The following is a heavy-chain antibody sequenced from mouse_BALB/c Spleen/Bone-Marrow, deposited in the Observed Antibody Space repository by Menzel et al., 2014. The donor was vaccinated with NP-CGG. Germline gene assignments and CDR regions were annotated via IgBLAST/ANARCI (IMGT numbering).Heavy chain of an antibody. J-gene: IGHJ2*01. CDR2: IYYSGTI. V-gene: IGHV3-5*02. Sequence: EVQLQQSGPGLVKPSQPVSLTCTVTGISITTGNYRWSWIRQFPGNKLEWIGYIYYSGTITYNPSLTSRTTITRDTSKNQFFLEMNSLTAEDTATCYCARELYYFDYWGQGTTLTVSS. CDR3: ARELYYFDY. CDR1: GISITTGNYR.